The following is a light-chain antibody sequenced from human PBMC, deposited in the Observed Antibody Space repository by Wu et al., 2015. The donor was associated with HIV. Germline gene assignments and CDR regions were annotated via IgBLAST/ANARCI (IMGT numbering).Light chain of an antibody. CDR2: DAS. CDR3: RQYGNSPLT. Sequence: ELVLTQSPGTLSLSPGGRATLSCRASQSFNSNSLSWYQHKPGQAPRLLIFDASSRATGIPDRFSGSGSGTEFSLTISRLEPEDFAVYYCRQYGNSPLTFGGGTKVEIK. CDR1: QSFNSNS. V-gene: IGKV3-20*01. J-gene: IGKJ4*01.